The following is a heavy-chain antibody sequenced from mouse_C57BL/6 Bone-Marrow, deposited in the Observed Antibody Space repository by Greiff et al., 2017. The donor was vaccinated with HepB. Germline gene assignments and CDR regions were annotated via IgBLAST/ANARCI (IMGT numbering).Heavy chain of an antibody. CDR3: VRDRFDYYFDY. CDR1: GFTFSSSG. Sequence: EVQLVESGGDLVKPGGSLKLSCAASGFTFSSSGMSWVRQTPDKGLEWVATISTGGTYTYYPDNVKGRFTISRDTAKNTLYLLRTSLRSEDSAIYYCVRDRFDYYFDYWGQGTTLTVSS. CDR2: ISTGGTYT. J-gene: IGHJ2*01. V-gene: IGHV5-6*01.